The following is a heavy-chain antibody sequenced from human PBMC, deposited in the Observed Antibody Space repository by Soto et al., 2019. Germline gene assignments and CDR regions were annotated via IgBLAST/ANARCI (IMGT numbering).Heavy chain of an antibody. J-gene: IGHJ4*02. V-gene: IGHV3-23*01. Sequence: PGGSLRLSCAASGLTFSRSAMSWVRQAPGKGLHWVSGISGSGASTFYADSVKGRFTISRDNSKNTLYLQVNSLRAEDTAIYYCVQEKSGPIFWGQGTLVTVLL. D-gene: IGHD3-3*02. CDR2: ISGSGAST. CDR1: GLTFSRSA. CDR3: VQEKSGPIF.